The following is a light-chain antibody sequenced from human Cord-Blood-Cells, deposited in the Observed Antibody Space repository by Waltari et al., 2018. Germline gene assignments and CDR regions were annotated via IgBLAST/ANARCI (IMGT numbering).Light chain of an antibody. V-gene: IGKV4-1*01. Sequence: DIVMTQSPDSLAVSLGERANINCKSSQSVLYSSNNQNYLAWYQQKPGQPPKRLIYWASTRESGVPDRFSDSGYGTDFTLTISNLQAEDVAVYDCEQYVSTPDKFGQRTKLELK. CDR1: QSVLYSSNNQNY. CDR3: EQYVSTPDK. CDR2: WAS. J-gene: IGKJ2*01.